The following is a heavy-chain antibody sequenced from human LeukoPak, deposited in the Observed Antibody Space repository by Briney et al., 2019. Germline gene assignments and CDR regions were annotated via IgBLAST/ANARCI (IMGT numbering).Heavy chain of an antibody. Sequence: GGSLRLSCAASGFTFSSYAMSWVRQAPGKGLEWVGRIKSKTHGGTTDYAAPVKGRFTISRDDSKNTLYVQMNSLKSEDTAVYYCTAFESGGFYWGQGTLVTVSS. CDR1: GFTFSSYA. CDR3: TAFESGGFY. D-gene: IGHD2-15*01. V-gene: IGHV3-15*01. CDR2: IKSKTHGGTT. J-gene: IGHJ4*02.